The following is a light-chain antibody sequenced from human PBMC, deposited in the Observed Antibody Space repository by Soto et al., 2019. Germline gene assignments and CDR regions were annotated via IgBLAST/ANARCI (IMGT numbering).Light chain of an antibody. Sequence: ETVMTQSPATLSVSPGERATLSCRASQSISSNLAWYQQKPGQAPRLLIYGASTRATGIPARFTGSGSGTEFTLTISSLQPEDFAIYYCHQYNNWPSWTFGQGTKVDIK. CDR2: GAS. CDR3: HQYNNWPSWT. V-gene: IGKV3-15*01. CDR1: QSISSN. J-gene: IGKJ1*01.